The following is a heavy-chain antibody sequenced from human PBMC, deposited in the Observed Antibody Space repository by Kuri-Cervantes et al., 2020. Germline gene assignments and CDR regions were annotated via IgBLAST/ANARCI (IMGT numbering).Heavy chain of an antibody. J-gene: IGHJ4*02. CDR2: IYYSGST. D-gene: IGHD3-22*01. V-gene: IGHV4-39*01. CDR1: GGSISSSSYY. CDR3: ARGAGDSRGTDFDY. Sequence: ESLKISCTVSGGSISSSSYYWGWIRQPPGKGLEWIGSIYYSGSTYYNPSLKSRVTISVDTSKNQFSLKLSSVTAADTAVYYCARGAGDSRGTDFDYWGQGTLVTVSS.